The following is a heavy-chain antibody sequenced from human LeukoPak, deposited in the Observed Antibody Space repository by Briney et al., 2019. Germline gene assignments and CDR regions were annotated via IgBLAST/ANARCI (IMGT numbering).Heavy chain of an antibody. D-gene: IGHD6-19*01. Sequence: GGSLRLSCAASGFTFDDYAMHWVRQAPGKGLEWVSGISWNSGSIGYADSVKGRFTISRDNAKNSLYLQMNSLRAEDTAVYYCAKDARHFINLISSGLGGSYFDYWGQGTLVTVSS. CDR1: GFTFDDYA. V-gene: IGHV3-9*01. CDR2: ISWNSGSI. CDR3: AKDARHFINLISSGLGGSYFDY. J-gene: IGHJ4*02.